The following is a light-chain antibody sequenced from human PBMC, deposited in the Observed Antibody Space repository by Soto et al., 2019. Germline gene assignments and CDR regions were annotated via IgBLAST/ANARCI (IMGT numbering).Light chain of an antibody. CDR1: QSVSSSN. J-gene: IGKJ2*01. CDR2: GAS. Sequence: EIVLTQSPGTLSLSPGERATLSCRASQSVSSSNLAWYQQKPGQAPRLLIYGASSRATGIADRFRGSGSGTDFTLSISRLEPEDFEVFYCQRYDSSPYTFGEGTKLEIK. V-gene: IGKV3-20*01. CDR3: QRYDSSPYT.